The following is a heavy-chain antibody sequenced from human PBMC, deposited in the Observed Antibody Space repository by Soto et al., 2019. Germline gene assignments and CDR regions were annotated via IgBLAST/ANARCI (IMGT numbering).Heavy chain of an antibody. CDR1: GGSISSGVYH. D-gene: IGHD3-10*01. Sequence: QVQLQESGPGLVKPSQTLSLTCTVSGGSISSGVYHWCWIRQHPRKGLEWIGYIYYTGSTYYNPSLKSRVTISGDRSRNQFSLKLSSVTAADTAVYYCASLKGYGSGSYYSNWGQGTLVTVSS. CDR3: ASLKGYGSGSYYSN. CDR2: IYYTGST. J-gene: IGHJ4*02. V-gene: IGHV4-31*03.